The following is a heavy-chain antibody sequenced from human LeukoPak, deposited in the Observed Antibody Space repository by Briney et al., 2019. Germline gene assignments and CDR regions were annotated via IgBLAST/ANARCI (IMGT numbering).Heavy chain of an antibody. CDR2: IIPIFGTA. V-gene: IGHV1-69*05. CDR1: GGTFSSYA. Sequence: SVKVSCKASGGTFSSYAISWVRQAPGQGLEWMGGIIPIFGTANYAQKFQGRVTITTDESTSTAYMELSSLRSEDTAVYYCARGFPYDFWSGYRYQFDYWGQGTLVTVSS. D-gene: IGHD3-3*01. J-gene: IGHJ4*02. CDR3: ARGFPYDFWSGYRYQFDY.